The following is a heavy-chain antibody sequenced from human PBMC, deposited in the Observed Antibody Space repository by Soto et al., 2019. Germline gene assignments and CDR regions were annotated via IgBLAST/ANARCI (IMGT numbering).Heavy chain of an antibody. J-gene: IGHJ4*02. CDR2: KSYDGSNK. Sequence: GGSLRLSCAASGFTFSSYGMHWVRQAPGKGLEWVAVKSYDGSNKYYADSVKGRFTISRDNSKNTLYLQMNSLRAEDTAVYYCAKDLEMATGGGYFDYWGQGTLVTVSS. V-gene: IGHV3-30*18. CDR3: AKDLEMATGGGYFDY. D-gene: IGHD5-12*01. CDR1: GFTFSSYG.